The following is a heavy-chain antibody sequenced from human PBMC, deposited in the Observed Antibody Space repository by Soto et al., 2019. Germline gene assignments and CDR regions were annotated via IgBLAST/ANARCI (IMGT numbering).Heavy chain of an antibody. J-gene: IGHJ5*02. CDR1: GDSISSNYW. V-gene: IGHV4-4*02. CDR3: ARVPSP. CDR2: IYHSGST. Sequence: ETLSLTCTVSGDSISSNYWWSWVRQPPGKGLEWIGEIYHSGSTYYNPSLKSRVTISVDRSKNQFSLKLSSVTAADTAVYYCARVPSPWDQGTLVTVSS.